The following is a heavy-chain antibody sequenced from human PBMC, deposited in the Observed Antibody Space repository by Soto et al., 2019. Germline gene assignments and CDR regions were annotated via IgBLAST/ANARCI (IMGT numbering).Heavy chain of an antibody. Sequence: EVQLVESGGGLVQPGGSLRLSCVASGFTFSDYWIHWVRQAPGKGLVWVSRIKFDGSFTSHADSVKGRFTISRDNARYTVHLQMDSLRAEDTGVYYCARGLRNYYGVDVWGQGTTVTVSS. CDR2: IKFDGSFT. J-gene: IGHJ6*02. CDR3: ARGLRNYYGVDV. CDR1: GFTFSDYW. D-gene: IGHD4-17*01. V-gene: IGHV3-74*01.